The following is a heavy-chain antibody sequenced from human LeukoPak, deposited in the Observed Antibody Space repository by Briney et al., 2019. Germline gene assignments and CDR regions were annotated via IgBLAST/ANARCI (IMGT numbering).Heavy chain of an antibody. CDR2: IYPGDSDT. V-gene: IGHV5-51*01. D-gene: IGHD5-18*01. Sequence: NLGESLKISCKGSGYSFTSYWIGWVRQMPGKGLEWMGIIYPGDSDTRDSPSFQGQVTISADKSISTAYLQWSSLKAADTAMYYCARSRWIPQYYFDYWGQGTLVTVSS. CDR3: ARSRWIPQYYFDY. J-gene: IGHJ4*02. CDR1: GYSFTSYW.